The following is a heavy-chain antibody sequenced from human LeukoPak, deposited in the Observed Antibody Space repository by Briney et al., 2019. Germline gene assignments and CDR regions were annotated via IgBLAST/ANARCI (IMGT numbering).Heavy chain of an antibody. Sequence: PSETLSLTCTVSGGSISSYYWSWIRQPPGKGLEWIGYICYSGSTNYNPSLKSRVTISVDTSKNQFFLSLSSVTAADTAVYYCAREYCGGDCSSGGYFDYWGHGTLVTVSS. CDR1: GGSISSYY. J-gene: IGHJ4*03. CDR3: AREYCGGDCSSGGYFDY. V-gene: IGHV4-59*01. CDR2: ICYSGST. D-gene: IGHD2-21*02.